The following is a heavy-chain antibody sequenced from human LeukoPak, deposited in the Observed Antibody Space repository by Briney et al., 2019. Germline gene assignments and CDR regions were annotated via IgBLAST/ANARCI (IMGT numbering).Heavy chain of an antibody. J-gene: IGHJ4*02. Sequence: GGSLRLSCEVSGVTFRGYWMHWVRQGPEKGPMWVSGMNTEGSTIMYTDSVKGRFTMSRDNAKNTLYLQMNSLRAEDTAVYYCAKTRCGGTTFCSLYFDYWGQRTLVTVSS. D-gene: IGHD3-10*01. CDR1: GVTFRGYW. CDR2: MNTEGSTI. V-gene: IGHV3-74*03. CDR3: AKTRCGGTTFCSLYFDY.